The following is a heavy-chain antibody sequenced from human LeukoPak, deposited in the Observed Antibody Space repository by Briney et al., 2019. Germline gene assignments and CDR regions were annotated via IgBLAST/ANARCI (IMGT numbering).Heavy chain of an antibody. CDR2: IYYSGST. D-gene: IGHD3-10*01. Sequence: SETLSLTCTVSGGSISSSSYYWGWIRQPPGKGLEWIGYIYYSGSTNYNPSLKSRVTISVDTSKNQFSLKLSSVTAADTAVYYCARSGSWVTGGWFDPWGQGTLVTVSS. CDR3: ARSGSWVTGGWFDP. CDR1: GGSISSSSYY. V-gene: IGHV4-61*05. J-gene: IGHJ5*02.